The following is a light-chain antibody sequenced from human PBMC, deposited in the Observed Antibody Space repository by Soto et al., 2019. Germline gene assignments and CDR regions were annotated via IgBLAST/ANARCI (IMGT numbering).Light chain of an antibody. Sequence: QSVLTQPPSVSAAPGQKVTISCSGSSSNIGNNYVSWYQQLPGTAPKLLIYEDNKRPSGIPDRFSGSKSGTSATLDITGLHTGDEADFYCGTWDSSLSAYVFGTGTKLTVL. CDR2: EDN. CDR1: SSNIGNNY. V-gene: IGLV1-51*02. CDR3: GTWDSSLSAYV. J-gene: IGLJ1*01.